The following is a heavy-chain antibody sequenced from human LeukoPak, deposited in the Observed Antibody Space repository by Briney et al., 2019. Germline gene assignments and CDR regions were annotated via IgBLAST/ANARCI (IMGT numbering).Heavy chain of an antibody. D-gene: IGHD3-22*01. V-gene: IGHV1-2*02. CDR2: INPNSGGT. J-gene: IGHJ4*02. CDR1: GYTFTGYY. CDR3: ARDPLYYYDSSATPSFDY. Sequence: ASVKVSCKASGYTFTGYYMHWVRQAPGRGLEWMGWINPNSGGTNYAQKFQGRVTMTRDTSISTAYMELSRLRSDDTAVYYCARDPLYYYDSSATPSFDYWGQGTLVTVSS.